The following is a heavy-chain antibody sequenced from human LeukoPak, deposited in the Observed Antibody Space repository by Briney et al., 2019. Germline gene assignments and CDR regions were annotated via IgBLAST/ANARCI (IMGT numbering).Heavy chain of an antibody. CDR3: ARDKDA. J-gene: IGHJ5*02. V-gene: IGHV3-66*01. Sequence: GGSLRLSCVVSGLTVSNNYMSWVRQAPGKGREWVSVIYSDGTTRNADSVKGRFTISRDNSKKTVYLQMDSLRAEDTAVYYCARDKDAWGQGTLVTVSS. CDR2: IYSDGTT. CDR1: GLTVSNNY.